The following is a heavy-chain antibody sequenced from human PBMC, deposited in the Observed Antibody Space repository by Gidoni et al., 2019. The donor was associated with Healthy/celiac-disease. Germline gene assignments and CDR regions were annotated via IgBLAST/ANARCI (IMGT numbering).Heavy chain of an antibody. CDR2: IYSGGST. CDR1: GFTVSSNY. D-gene: IGHD2-8*01. J-gene: IGHJ4*02. CDR3: ARSNGVYGARYYFDY. V-gene: IGHV3-53*04. Sequence: EVQLVESGGGLVQPGGSLRLSCAASGFTVSSNYMSWVRQAPGKGLEWVSVIYSGGSTYYADSVKGRFTISRHNSKNTLYLQMNSLRAEDTAVYYCARSNGVYGARYYFDYWGQGTLVTVSS.